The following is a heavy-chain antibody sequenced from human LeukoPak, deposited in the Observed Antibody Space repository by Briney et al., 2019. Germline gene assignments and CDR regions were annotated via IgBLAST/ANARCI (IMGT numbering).Heavy chain of an antibody. CDR2: ISGSGGTT. CDR3: AKRIRVNWFDP. CDR1: GGTFSSYE. V-gene: IGHV3-23*01. Sequence: ASVKVSCKASGGTFSSYEISWVRQAPGQGLEWVSAISGSGGTTYYADSVKGRFTISRDNSRNTLYLQMNSLRAEDTAVYYCAKRIRVNWFDPWGQGTLVTVSS. J-gene: IGHJ5*02.